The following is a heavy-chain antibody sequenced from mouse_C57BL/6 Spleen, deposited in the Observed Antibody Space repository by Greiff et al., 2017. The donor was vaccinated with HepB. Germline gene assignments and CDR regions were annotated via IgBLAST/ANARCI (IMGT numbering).Heavy chain of an antibody. CDR3: ARDDYDEKAFDY. CDR2: ISDGGSYT. D-gene: IGHD2-4*01. V-gene: IGHV5-4*01. CDR1: GFTFSSYA. J-gene: IGHJ2*01. Sequence: EVKLVESGGGLVKPGGSLKLSCAASGFTFSSYAMSWVRQTPEKRLEWVATISDGGSYTYYPDNGKGRFTISRDNAKNNLYLQMSHLKSEDTAMYYCARDDYDEKAFDYWGQGTTLTVSS.